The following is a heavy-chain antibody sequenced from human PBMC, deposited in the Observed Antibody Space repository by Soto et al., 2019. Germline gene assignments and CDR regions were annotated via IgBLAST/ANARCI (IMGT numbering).Heavy chain of an antibody. CDR1: RLKFCNYA. J-gene: IGHJ4*02. CDR2: ITSSISYT. D-gene: IGHD5-18*01. V-gene: IGHV3-11*06. CDR3: ARYIYGYVDY. Sequence: GGSLRLSCAASRLKFCNYAMSWIRQAPGKGLEWVSYITSSISYTNYADSVKGRFTISRDNAKNSLYLQMNSLRAEDTAVYYCARYIYGYVDYWGQGTLVTVSS.